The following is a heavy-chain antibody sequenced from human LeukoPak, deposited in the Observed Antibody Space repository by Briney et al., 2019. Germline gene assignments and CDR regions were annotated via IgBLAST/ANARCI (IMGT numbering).Heavy chain of an antibody. CDR1: GGSFSGYY. CDR3: ARGQDDRSGTFDY. CDR2: INHSGST. J-gene: IGHJ4*02. V-gene: IGHV4-34*01. Sequence: SETLSLTCAVYGGSFSGYYWSWIRQPPGKGLEWIGEINHSGSTNYNPSLKSRVTISVDTPRTQFSLRLSSVTAADTAVYYCARGQDDRSGTFDYWGQGILVTVSS. D-gene: IGHD3-22*01.